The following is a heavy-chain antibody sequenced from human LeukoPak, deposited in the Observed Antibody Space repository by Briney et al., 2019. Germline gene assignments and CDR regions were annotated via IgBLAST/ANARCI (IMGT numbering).Heavy chain of an antibody. CDR3: ARHLLGYCSSTSCYFAFDI. CDR1: GGSISSYY. J-gene: IGHJ3*02. D-gene: IGHD2-2*01. Sequence: SETLSLTCTVSGGSISSYYWSWIRQPPGKGLEWIGYIYYSGSTNYNPSLKSRVTISVDTPKNQFSLKLSSVTAADTAVYYCARHLLGYCSSTSCYFAFDIWGQGTMVTVSS. CDR2: IYYSGST. V-gene: IGHV4-59*08.